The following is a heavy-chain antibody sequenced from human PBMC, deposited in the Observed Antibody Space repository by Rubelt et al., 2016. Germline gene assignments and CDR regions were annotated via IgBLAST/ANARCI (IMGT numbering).Heavy chain of an antibody. J-gene: IGHJ5*02. CDR3: ARHAGDGGNSEDWFDP. Sequence: EVQLVQSGAEVKKPGESLRISCKGSGYSFTSYWISWVRQMPGKGLEWMGRIDPSASYTNYSPSFQGHVTIAADKSSSTAYLQWSSLKASDTAMYYCARHAGDGGNSEDWFDPWGQGTLVTVSS. V-gene: IGHV5-10-1*01. D-gene: IGHD4-23*01. CDR2: IDPSASYT. CDR1: GYSFTSYW.